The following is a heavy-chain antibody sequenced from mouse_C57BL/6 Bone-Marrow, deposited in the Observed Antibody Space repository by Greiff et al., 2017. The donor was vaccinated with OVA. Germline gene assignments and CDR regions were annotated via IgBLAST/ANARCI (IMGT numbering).Heavy chain of an antibody. J-gene: IGHJ2*01. CDR2: IDPETGGT. CDR1: GYTFTDYE. Sequence: QVQLQESGAELVRPGASVTLSCKASGYTFTDYEMHWVKQTPVHGLEWIGAIDPETGGTAYNQKFKGKAILTADKSSSTAYMELRSLTSEDSAVYYCTRVYDGFLFDYWGQGTTLTVSS. V-gene: IGHV1-15*01. CDR3: TRVYDGFLFDY. D-gene: IGHD2-3*01.